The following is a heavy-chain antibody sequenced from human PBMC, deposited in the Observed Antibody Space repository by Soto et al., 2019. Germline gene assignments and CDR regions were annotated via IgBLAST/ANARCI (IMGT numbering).Heavy chain of an antibody. D-gene: IGHD6-19*01. CDR3: ARVHVMVVAGSTFDY. CDR2: IYHGGTT. Sequence: PPETLSLTYTVPGYSISSCSYWALIRQPPVKVPEWIASIYHGGTTFYNPSLKSRITISVDTSNNQFSLKLTSVTAADTAVYYCARVHVMVVAGSTFDYWGHGTLVTVSS. V-gene: IGHV4-38-2*02. J-gene: IGHJ4*01. CDR1: GYSISSCSY.